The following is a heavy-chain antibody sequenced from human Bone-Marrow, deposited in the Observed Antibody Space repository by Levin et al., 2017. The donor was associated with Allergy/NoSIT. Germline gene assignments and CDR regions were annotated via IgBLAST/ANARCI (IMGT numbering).Heavy chain of an antibody. D-gene: IGHD3-10*01. Sequence: SETLSLTCAVYGGSFSGYYWSWIRQPPGKGLEWIGEINHSGSTNYNPSLKSRVTISVDTSKNQFSLKLSSVTAADTAVYYCARDDRGRVRGVIGYYYYGMDVWGQGTTVTVSS. CDR1: GGSFSGYY. V-gene: IGHV4-34*01. CDR2: INHSGST. CDR3: ARDDRGRVRGVIGYYYYGMDV. J-gene: IGHJ6*02.